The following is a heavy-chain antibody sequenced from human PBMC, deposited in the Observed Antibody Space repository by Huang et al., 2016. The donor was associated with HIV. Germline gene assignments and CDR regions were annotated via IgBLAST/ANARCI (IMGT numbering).Heavy chain of an antibody. D-gene: IGHD3-3*01. CDR2: RKQDGSEK. Sequence: EVQLVESGGGLVQPGGSLRLSCAASGFTFRSYWMSWVRQAPGKGLEWVANRKQDGSEKYDVDSVKGRFTISRDNVKNTLYLQMYSLRVEDTAIYYCARGGAPYYDFWSGGHHYGMDVWGQGTTVTVSS. CDR3: ARGGAPYYDFWSGGHHYGMDV. V-gene: IGHV3-7*04. CDR1: GFTFRSYW. J-gene: IGHJ6*02.